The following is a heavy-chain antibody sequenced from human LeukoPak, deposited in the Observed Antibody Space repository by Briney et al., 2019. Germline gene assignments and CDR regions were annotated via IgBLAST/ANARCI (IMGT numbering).Heavy chain of an antibody. CDR1: GGSINSHSYY. Sequence: SETLSLTCTVSGGSINSHSYYWGWIRQPPGKGLEWIGSVYYDGTSYSNPSHKSRVAVSVDTSRDQFSLDLSFVTAADTALYYCVRHISTNTGYFDSCGQGTLVSVSS. CDR3: VRHISTNTGYFDS. V-gene: IGHV4-39*01. J-gene: IGHJ4*02. D-gene: IGHD5-24*01. CDR2: VYYDGTS.